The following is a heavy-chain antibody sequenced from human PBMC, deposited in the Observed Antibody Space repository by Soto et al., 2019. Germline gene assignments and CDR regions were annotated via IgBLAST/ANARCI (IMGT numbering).Heavy chain of an antibody. Sequence: QVQLVESGGGVIQPGTSLSLSCGSSGFTFRSFGMYWVRQAPGKGLEWVAVVSYDGSHKYYADSVKGRFTVSRDNAKNMLYLQMNSLRGEDTAVYYCAKDVGQQLVLNYGMDVWGKGTTVTVSS. J-gene: IGHJ6*04. V-gene: IGHV3-30*18. CDR1: GFTFRSFG. D-gene: IGHD6-13*01. CDR3: AKDVGQQLVLNYGMDV. CDR2: VSYDGSHK.